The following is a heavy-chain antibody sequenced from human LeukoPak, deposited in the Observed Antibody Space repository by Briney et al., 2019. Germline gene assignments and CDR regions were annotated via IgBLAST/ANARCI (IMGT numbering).Heavy chain of an antibody. D-gene: IGHD3-3*01. Sequence: GGSLRLSCAASGFTVSSNYMSWVRQAPGKGLEWVSVIYSGGSTYYADSVKGRFTISRDNSKNTLYLQMNSLRAEDTAVYYCAKGSGLRFLEWLLYLDYWGQGTLVTVST. CDR2: IYSGGST. CDR3: AKGSGLRFLEWLLYLDY. CDR1: GFTVSSNY. J-gene: IGHJ4*02. V-gene: IGHV3-53*01.